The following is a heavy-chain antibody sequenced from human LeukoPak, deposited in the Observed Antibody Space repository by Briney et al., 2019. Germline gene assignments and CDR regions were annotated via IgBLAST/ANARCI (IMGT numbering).Heavy chain of an antibody. CDR3: SRDLNGDPPR. J-gene: IGHJ4*02. D-gene: IGHD4-17*01. CDR2: ISTDGSST. V-gene: IGHV3-74*01. CDR1: GLTFNNYW. Sequence: GGSLRHSCAASGLTFNNYWMHWVRQAPGKGLVWVSRISTDGSSTSYADSVKGRFTISRDNAKNTLYLQMNSLRAEDTAVYYCSRDLNGDPPRWGQGTLVTVSS.